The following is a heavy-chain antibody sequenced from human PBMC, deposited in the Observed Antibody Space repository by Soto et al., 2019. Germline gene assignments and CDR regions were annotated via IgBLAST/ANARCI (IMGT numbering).Heavy chain of an antibody. D-gene: IGHD4-17*01. J-gene: IGHJ4*02. V-gene: IGHV3-23*01. CDR3: ANLRGNGDYF. Sequence: EVQLLESGGGLVQPGGSLRLSCAASGFTFINYALNWVRQAPGKGLEWVSVISGGGGSTDYADSVKGRFTISRDNSKNTLYLQVDNLRAEDTAVYYCANLRGNGDYFWGQGTLVTVSS. CDR2: ISGGGGST. CDR1: GFTFINYA.